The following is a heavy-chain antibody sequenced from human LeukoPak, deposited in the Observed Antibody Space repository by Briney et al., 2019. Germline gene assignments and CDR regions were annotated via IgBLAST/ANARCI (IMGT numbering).Heavy chain of an antibody. J-gene: IGHJ4*02. Sequence: SETLTLTCAVYGGSFIDYFWTWIRQPPGKGLEWIGSIYYSGSTYYNPSLKSRVTISVDTSKNQFSLKLSSVTAADTAVYYCARRHSSGWFNYWGQGTLVTVSS. D-gene: IGHD6-19*01. V-gene: IGHV4-34*01. CDR2: IYYSGST. CDR1: GGSFIDYF. CDR3: ARRHSSGWFNY.